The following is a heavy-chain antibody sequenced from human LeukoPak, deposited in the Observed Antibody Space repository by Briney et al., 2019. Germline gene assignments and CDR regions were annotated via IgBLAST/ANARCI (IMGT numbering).Heavy chain of an antibody. CDR3: ARYAEVYYYIDV. V-gene: IGHV3-23*01. J-gene: IGHJ6*03. D-gene: IGHD2-8*01. Sequence: GGSLRLSCAASGFTFSSYAMSWVRQAPGKGLEWVSAISGSGGSTYYADSVKGRFTISRDDAKKSLYLQMNSLRAEDTAVYFCARYAEVYYYIDVWGTGTTVTVSS. CDR2: ISGSGGST. CDR1: GFTFSSYA.